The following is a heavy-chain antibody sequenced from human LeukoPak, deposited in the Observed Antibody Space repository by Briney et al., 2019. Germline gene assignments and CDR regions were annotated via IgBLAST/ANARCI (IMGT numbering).Heavy chain of an antibody. J-gene: IGHJ4*02. CDR1: GYTFTSYG. Sequence: VASVKVSCKASGYTFTSYGFSWVRQAPGRGLEWMGWISAYNGDTNYAQKLQGRVTMTTDTSTTTAYMELRSLRSDDTAVYYCARVPVSGPGARFDYWGQGTLVTVSS. CDR3: ARVPVSGPGARFDY. V-gene: IGHV1-18*01. CDR2: ISAYNGDT. D-gene: IGHD4-11*01.